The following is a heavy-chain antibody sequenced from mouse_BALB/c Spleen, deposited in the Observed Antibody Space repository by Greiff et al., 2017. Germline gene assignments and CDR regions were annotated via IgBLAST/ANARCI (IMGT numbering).Heavy chain of an antibody. D-gene: IGHD2-4*01. CDR3: ARVMITAYYFDY. J-gene: IGHJ2*01. Sequence: EVMLVESGGGLVKPGGSLKLSCAASGFTFSSYAMSWVRQSPEKRLEWVAEISSGGSYTYYPDTVTGRFTISRDNAKNTLYLEMSSLRSEDTAMYYCARVMITAYYFDYWGQGTTLTVSS. CDR1: GFTFSSYA. V-gene: IGHV5-9-4*01. CDR2: ISSGGSYT.